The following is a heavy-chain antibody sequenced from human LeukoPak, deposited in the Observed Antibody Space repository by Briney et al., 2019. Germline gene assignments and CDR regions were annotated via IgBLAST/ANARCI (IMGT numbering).Heavy chain of an antibody. Sequence: SETLSLTCTVSDGSISSGDYYWSWIRQPPGKGLEWIGYIYYSGSTYYNPSLKSRVTISVDTSKNQFSLKLSSVTAADTAVYYCARMPHDYGDWDWFDPWGQGTLVTVSS. J-gene: IGHJ5*02. CDR2: IYYSGST. D-gene: IGHD4-17*01. CDR3: ARMPHDYGDWDWFDP. CDR1: DGSISSGDYY. V-gene: IGHV4-30-4*01.